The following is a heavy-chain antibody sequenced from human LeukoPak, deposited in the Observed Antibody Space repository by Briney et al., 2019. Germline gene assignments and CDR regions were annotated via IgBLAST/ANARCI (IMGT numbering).Heavy chain of an antibody. D-gene: IGHD2-2*01. J-gene: IGHJ6*03. Sequence: GASVKVSCKASGYTFTGYYMHWVRQAPGQGLEWMGWMNPNSGNTGYTQKFQGRVTITLNTSISTAYMELSSLRSDDTAIYYCARGERSRYQLLLGGRVYYMDVWGEGTTVTVSS. V-gene: IGHV1-8*03. CDR3: ARGERSRYQLLLGGRVYYMDV. CDR1: GYTFTGYY. CDR2: MNPNSGNT.